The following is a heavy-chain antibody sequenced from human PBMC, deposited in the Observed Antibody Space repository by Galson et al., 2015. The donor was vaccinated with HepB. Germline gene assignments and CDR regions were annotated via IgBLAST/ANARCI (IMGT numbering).Heavy chain of an antibody. CDR2: IGTAGDT. D-gene: IGHD6-13*01. CDR3: ARGRAAAGFIDY. J-gene: IGHJ4*02. CDR1: GFTFSSYD. V-gene: IGHV3-13*04. Sequence: SLRLSCAASGFTFSSYDMHWVRQATGKGLEWVSAIGTAGDTYYPGSVKGRFTISRENAKNSLYLQMNSLRAGDTAVYYCARGRAAAGFIDYWGQGTLVTVSS.